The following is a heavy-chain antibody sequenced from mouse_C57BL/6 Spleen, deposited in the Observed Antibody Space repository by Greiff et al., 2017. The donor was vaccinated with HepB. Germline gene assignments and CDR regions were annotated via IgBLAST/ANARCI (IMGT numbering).Heavy chain of an antibody. CDR3: ARSYDGYYPPFDY. J-gene: IGHJ2*01. CDR1: GYTFTSYW. V-gene: IGHV1-7*01. CDR2: INPSSGYT. D-gene: IGHD2-3*01. Sequence: QVQLQQSGAELAKPGASVKLSCKASGYTFTSYWMHWVKQRPGQGLEWIGYINPSSGYTKYNQKFKDKATLTADKSSSTAYMQLSSLTYEDSAVYYCARSYDGYYPPFDYWGQGTTLTVSS.